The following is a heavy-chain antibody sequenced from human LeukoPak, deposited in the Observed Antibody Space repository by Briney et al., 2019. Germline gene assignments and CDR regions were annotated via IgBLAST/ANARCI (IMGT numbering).Heavy chain of an antibody. J-gene: IGHJ3*01. V-gene: IGHV3-74*01. CDR3: ASDSGQAFYF. Sequence: PGGSLRLSCAASGFTFSTAWMHWVRQAPGKGLVWVSRIYSDGSDKTYADSVRGRFTISRDNAKNTVYLQMNSLRAEDSAVYYCASDSGQAFYFWGQGTMVTVSS. CDR2: IYSDGSDK. D-gene: IGHD3-10*01. CDR1: GFTFSTAW.